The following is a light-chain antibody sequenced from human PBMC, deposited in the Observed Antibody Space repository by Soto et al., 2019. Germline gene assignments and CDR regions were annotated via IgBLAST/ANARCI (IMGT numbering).Light chain of an antibody. V-gene: IGKV3-15*01. CDR1: QSVSSN. J-gene: IGKJ2*01. Sequence: EIVMTQSPATLSVSPGERATLSCRASQSVSSNLAWYQQKRGQAPRLLIYGASTRATGIPARFSGSGSGTEFTLTISSLLSEDFAVYYCQEHHNWPSYTFGQGTKLEIK. CDR3: QEHHNWPSYT. CDR2: GAS.